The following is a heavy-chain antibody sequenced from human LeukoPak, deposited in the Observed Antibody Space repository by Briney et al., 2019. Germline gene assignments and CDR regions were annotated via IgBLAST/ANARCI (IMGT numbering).Heavy chain of an antibody. V-gene: IGHV2-5*01. J-gene: IGHJ4*02. Sequence: SGPTLVKPPQTLTLTCTFSGFSLSTSLVAVGWIRQPPGKALDWLALIYWNDEKHYSPSLKSRLTITKDTSKNQVVLTMTNMDPVDTATYSCAHRRDGYFDYWGQGTLVTVSS. CDR2: IYWNDEK. D-gene: IGHD5-24*01. CDR3: AHRRDGYFDY. CDR1: GFSLSTSLVA.